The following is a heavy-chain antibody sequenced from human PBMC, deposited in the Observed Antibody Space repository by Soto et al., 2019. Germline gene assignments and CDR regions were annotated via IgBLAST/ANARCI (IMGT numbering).Heavy chain of an antibody. CDR1: GGTFSSYA. J-gene: IGHJ4*02. CDR2: IIPIFGTA. V-gene: IGHV1-69*01. Sequence: QVQLVQSGAEVKKPGSSVKVSCKASGGTFSSYAISWVRQAPGQGLEWMGGIIPIFGTANYAQKFQGRVTITADESTSRACVELSGLRCEDTAVYYCARDHIAVAGKGVDWGQGTLVTVSS. D-gene: IGHD6-19*01. CDR3: ARDHIAVAGKGVD.